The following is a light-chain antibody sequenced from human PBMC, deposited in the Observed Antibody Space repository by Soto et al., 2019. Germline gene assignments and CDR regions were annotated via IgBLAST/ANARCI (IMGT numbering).Light chain of an antibody. CDR3: TPSAGGNIPDV. J-gene: IGLJ1*01. V-gene: IGLV2-14*02. Sequence: QSALTQPASVSGSPGQSITISCTGTSSDVGSYNLVSWYQQHPGKAPKLVIHEVSKRPSGVSDRFSGSKSGNTASLTVSGLQAEDEAHYYRTPSAGGNIPDVCGPWTKVTVL. CDR1: SSDVGSYNL. CDR2: EVS.